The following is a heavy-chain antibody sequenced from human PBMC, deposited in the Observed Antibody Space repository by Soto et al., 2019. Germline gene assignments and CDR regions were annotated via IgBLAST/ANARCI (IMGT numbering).Heavy chain of an antibody. D-gene: IGHD3-10*02. V-gene: IGHV4-59*01. Sequence: PSETLSLTCTVSGGSISSYYWSWIRQPPGKGLEWIGYIYYSGSTNYNPSLKSRVTISVDTSKNQFSLKLSSVTAADTAVYYCARLTMFGELSNWGQGTLVTVSS. CDR1: GGSISSYY. CDR2: IYYSGST. J-gene: IGHJ4*02. CDR3: ARLTMFGELSN.